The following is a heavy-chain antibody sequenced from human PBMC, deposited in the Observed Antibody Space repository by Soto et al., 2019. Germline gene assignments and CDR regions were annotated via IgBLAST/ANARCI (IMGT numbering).Heavy chain of an antibody. CDR1: GFTFSSYG. CDR3: ARDKNEVVVAAGARYYYYYMDV. D-gene: IGHD2-15*01. CDR2: IWYDGSNK. Sequence: QVQLVESGGGVVQPGRSLRLSCAASGFTFSSYGMHWVRQAPGKGLEWVAVIWYDGSNKYYADSVKGRFTISRDNSKNTLYLQMNSLRAEDTAVYYCARDKNEVVVAAGARYYYYYMDVWGKGTTVTVSS. J-gene: IGHJ6*03. V-gene: IGHV3-33*01.